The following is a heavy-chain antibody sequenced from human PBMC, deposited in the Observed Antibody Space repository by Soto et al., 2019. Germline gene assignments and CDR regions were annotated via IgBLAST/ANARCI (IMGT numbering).Heavy chain of an antibody. Sequence: PSETLSLTCTVSGGSISSGDYYWSWIRQPPGKGLEWIGYIYYSGSTYDNLSVKGRVTISVETSKNQFSLKLSSVTAADRAGYFCARRDTIFGVVIFGKFDYWGQGTLVTVSS. D-gene: IGHD3-3*01. J-gene: IGHJ4*02. CDR3: ARRDTIFGVVIFGKFDY. CDR2: IYYSGST. V-gene: IGHV4-30-4*01. CDR1: GGSISSGDYY.